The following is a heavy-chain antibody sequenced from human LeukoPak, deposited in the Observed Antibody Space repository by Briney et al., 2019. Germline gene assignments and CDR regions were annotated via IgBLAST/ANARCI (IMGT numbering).Heavy chain of an antibody. V-gene: IGHV3-33*06. J-gene: IGHJ4*02. Sequence: GGSLRLSCAASGFTFSSYGMHWVRQAPGKGLEWVAVIWYDGSNKYCADSVKGRFTISRDNSKNTLYLQMNSLRAEDTAVYYCAKDKSIAARTGYFDYWGQGTLVTVSS. CDR3: AKDKSIAARTGYFDY. D-gene: IGHD6-6*01. CDR1: GFTFSSYG. CDR2: IWYDGSNK.